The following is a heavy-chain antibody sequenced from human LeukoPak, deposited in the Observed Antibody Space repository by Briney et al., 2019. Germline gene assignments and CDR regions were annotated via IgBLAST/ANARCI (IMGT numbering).Heavy chain of an antibody. CDR3: AKDHVSSSWMSYFDY. J-gene: IGHJ4*02. CDR1: GFTFSSYA. V-gene: IGHV3-23*01. CDR2: ISGSGGST. D-gene: IGHD6-13*01. Sequence: GRSLRLSCAASGFTFSSYAMSWVRQAPGKGLEWVSAISGSGGSTYYADSVKGRFTISRDNSKNTLYLQMNSLRAEDTAVYYCAKDHVSSSWMSYFDYWGQGTLVTVSS.